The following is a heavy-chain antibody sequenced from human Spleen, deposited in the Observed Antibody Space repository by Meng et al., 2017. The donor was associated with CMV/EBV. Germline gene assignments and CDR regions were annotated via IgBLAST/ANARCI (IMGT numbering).Heavy chain of an antibody. Sequence: LKQAGAGLLKGCLTLSRACVVYGVSLSDMLLYWGWTRQPPGKGLEWIGSIYYRGTPYSNPSLKSRVTISVDTSKNQFSLKLSSVTAADTAVYYCARAPITMVRGYMLGWGQGTLVTVSS. D-gene: IGHD3-10*01. J-gene: IGHJ4*02. CDR2: IYYRGTP. CDR1: GVSLSDMLLY. CDR3: ARAPITMVRGYMLG. V-gene: IGHV4-39*07.